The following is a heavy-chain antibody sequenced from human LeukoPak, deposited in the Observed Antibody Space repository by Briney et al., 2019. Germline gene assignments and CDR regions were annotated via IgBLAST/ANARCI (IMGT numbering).Heavy chain of an antibody. V-gene: IGHV3-74*01. CDR3: ARDGQWFGELSWGHDY. D-gene: IGHD3-10*01. CDR1: GFTFSSYW. J-gene: IGHJ4*02. CDR2: INSDGSST. Sequence: GGSLRLSCAASGFTFSSYWMHWVRQAPGKGLVWVSRINSDGSSTSYADSVKGRFTISRDNAKNTLYLQMNSLRAEDTAVYYCARDGQWFGELSWGHDYWGQGTLVTVSS.